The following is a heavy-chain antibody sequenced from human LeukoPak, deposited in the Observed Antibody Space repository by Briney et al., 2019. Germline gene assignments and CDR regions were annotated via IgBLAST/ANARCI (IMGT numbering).Heavy chain of an antibody. J-gene: IGHJ4*02. CDR1: GYTFNGYY. CDR3: ARGAGTSFFDS. D-gene: IGHD6-19*01. Sequence: ASVKVSCKASGYTFNGYYMHWVRQAPGQGLEWMGYINPNSGGTKYAQQFQGRVTLTRDTSTSTAYMDLSSLRSDDTAVYYCARGAGTSFFDSWGQGTLVTVSS. CDR2: INPNSGGT. V-gene: IGHV1-2*02.